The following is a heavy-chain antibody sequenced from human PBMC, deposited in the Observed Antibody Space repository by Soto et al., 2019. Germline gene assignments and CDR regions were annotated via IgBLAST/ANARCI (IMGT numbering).Heavy chain of an antibody. D-gene: IGHD3-3*01. CDR3: ARGRPLYYDFWSGYYRGGYYYYYYYMDV. CDR2: MNPNSGNT. Sequence: ASVKVSFKASGYTFTSYDINWVRQATGQGLEWMGWMNPNSGNTGYAQKFQGRVTMTRNTSISTAYMELSSLRSEDTAVYYCARGRPLYYDFWSGYYRGGYYYYYYYMDVWGKGTTVTVSS. J-gene: IGHJ6*03. V-gene: IGHV1-8*01. CDR1: GYTFTSYD.